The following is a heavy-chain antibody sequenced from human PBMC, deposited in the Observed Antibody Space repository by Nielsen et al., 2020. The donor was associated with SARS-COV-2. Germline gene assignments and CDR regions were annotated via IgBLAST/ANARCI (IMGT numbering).Heavy chain of an antibody. V-gene: IGHV5-10-1*01. J-gene: IGHJ4*02. D-gene: IGHD3-22*01. Sequence: GESLKISCKGSGYSFTSYWISWVRQMPGKGPEWMGRIDPSDSYTNYSPSFQGHVTISADKSISTAYLQWSSLKASDTAMYYCARDDQVVDLPFDYWGQGTLVTVSS. CDR3: ARDDQVVDLPFDY. CDR1: GYSFTSYW. CDR2: IDPSDSYT.